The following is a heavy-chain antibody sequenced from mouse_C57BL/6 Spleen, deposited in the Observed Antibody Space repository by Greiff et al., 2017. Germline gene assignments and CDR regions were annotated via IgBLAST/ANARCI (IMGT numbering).Heavy chain of an antibody. CDR2: ISYDGSN. V-gene: IGHV3-6*01. D-gene: IGHD1-1*02. Sequence: EVQVVESGPGLVKPSQSLSLTCSVTGYSITSGYYWNWIRQFPGNKLEWMGYISYDGSNNYNPSLKNRISITRDTSKNQFFLKLNSVTTEDTATYYCARWWLPHYFDDWGQGTTLTVSS. J-gene: IGHJ2*01. CDR1: GYSITSGYY. CDR3: ARWWLPHYFDD.